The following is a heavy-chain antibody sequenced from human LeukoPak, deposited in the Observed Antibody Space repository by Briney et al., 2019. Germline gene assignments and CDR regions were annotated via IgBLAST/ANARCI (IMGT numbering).Heavy chain of an antibody. D-gene: IGHD3/OR15-3a*01. CDR2: IYYTGTT. V-gene: IGHV4-39*01. CDR1: GGSISSSLYH. J-gene: IGHJ5*02. Sequence: SETLSLTYTVSGGSISSSLYHWGWIRQSPGKNLEWLGSIYYTGTTHYNPSLKSRVTISVDTSRNQFSLNLSSVTAADTAVYYCAIQEIGLRSFDPWGQGTLVTVSS. CDR3: AIQEIGLRSFDP.